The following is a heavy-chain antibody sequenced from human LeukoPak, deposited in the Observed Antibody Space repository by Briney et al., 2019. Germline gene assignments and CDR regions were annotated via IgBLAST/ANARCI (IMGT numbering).Heavy chain of an antibody. CDR3: ARVGDYYGSGSYYNGLNY. D-gene: IGHD3-10*01. CDR1: GYTFTSYA. J-gene: IGHJ4*02. V-gene: IGHV1-3*01. CDR2: INAGNGNT. Sequence: ASVKGSCKASGYTFTSYAMHWVRQAPGQRLEWMGWINAGNGNTKYSQKFQGRVTITRDTSASTAYMELSSLRSEDTAVYYCARVGDYYGSGSYYNGLNYWGQGTLVTVSS.